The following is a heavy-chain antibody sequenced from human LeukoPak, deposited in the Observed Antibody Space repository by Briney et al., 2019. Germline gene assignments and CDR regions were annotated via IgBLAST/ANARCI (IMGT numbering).Heavy chain of an antibody. Sequence: GSLRLSCAASGFTSSNYAIHWVRQAPGKGLEWIGYIYYSGSTNYNPSLKSRVTISVKTSKNQFSLKLRSVTAADTAVYYCARVTGYTIEDYFDYWGQGTLVTVSS. CDR2: IYYSGST. D-gene: IGHD3-9*01. V-gene: IGHV4-59*01. CDR3: ARVTGYTIEDYFDY. J-gene: IGHJ4*02. CDR1: GFTSSNYA.